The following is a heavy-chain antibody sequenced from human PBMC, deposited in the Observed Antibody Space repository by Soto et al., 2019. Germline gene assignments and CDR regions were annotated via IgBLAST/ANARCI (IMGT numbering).Heavy chain of an antibody. CDR3: ATSLLRYFDWLFHDAFDI. J-gene: IGHJ3*02. CDR1: GFTFSSYW. CDR2: IKQDGSEK. D-gene: IGHD3-9*01. V-gene: IGHV3-7*01. Sequence: GGSLRLSCAASGFTFSSYWMSWVRQAPGKGLEWVANIKQDGSEKYYVDSVKGRFTISRDNAKNSLYLQMNSLRAEDTAVYYCATSLLRYFDWLFHDAFDIWGQGTMVTVSS.